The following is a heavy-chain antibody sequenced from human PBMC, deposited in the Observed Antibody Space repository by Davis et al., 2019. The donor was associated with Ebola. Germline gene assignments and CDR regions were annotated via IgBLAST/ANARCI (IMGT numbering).Heavy chain of an antibody. D-gene: IGHD4-11*01. CDR3: VKGVTTSHVRAGMDV. Sequence: PGGSLRLSCAASGFTVSSNYMSWVRQAPGEGLEWVSVIYSGGSTYYADSVKGRFTISRDNSKNTLYLQMNSLRAEDTAVYYCVKGVTTSHVRAGMDVWGQGTTVTVSS. CDR2: IYSGGST. CDR1: GFTVSSNY. J-gene: IGHJ6*02. V-gene: IGHV3-66*01.